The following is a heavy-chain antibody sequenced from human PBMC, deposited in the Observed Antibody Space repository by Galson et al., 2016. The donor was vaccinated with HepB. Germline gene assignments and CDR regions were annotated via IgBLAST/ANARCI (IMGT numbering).Heavy chain of an antibody. V-gene: IGHV1-69*06. J-gene: IGHJ6*02. D-gene: IGHD6-6*01. CDR3: ARPIEARRNYNYYGMDV. Sequence: SVKVSCKVSGGTFSNFLISWVREAPGQGLEWMGGIIPIFGTPMYAQKFRGRVTVTADKSTSTAYMEMTSLTSDDTAVYYCARPIEARRNYNYYGMDVWGQGTTVTVSS. CDR1: GGTFSNFL. CDR2: IIPIFGTP.